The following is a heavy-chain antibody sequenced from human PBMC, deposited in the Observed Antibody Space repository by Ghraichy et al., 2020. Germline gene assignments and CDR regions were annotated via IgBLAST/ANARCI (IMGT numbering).Heavy chain of an antibody. CDR3: AKGRGDGYNVYY. Sequence: GGSLRLSCAASGFTFSSYGMHWVRQAPGKGLEWVAVISYDGSNKYYADSVKGRFTISRDNSKNTLYLQMNSLKAEDTAVYYCAKGRGDGYNVYYWGKGTLVTVS. CDR2: ISYDGSNK. J-gene: IGHJ4*02. CDR1: GFTFSSYG. V-gene: IGHV3-30*18. D-gene: IGHD5-24*01.